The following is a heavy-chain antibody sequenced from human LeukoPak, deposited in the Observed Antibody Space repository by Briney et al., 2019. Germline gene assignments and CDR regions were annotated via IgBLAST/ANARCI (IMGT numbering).Heavy chain of an antibody. CDR1: GFTFSSYA. CDR2: ISGSGGST. V-gene: IGHV3-23*01. D-gene: IGHD3-22*01. J-gene: IGHJ3*02. Sequence: GGSLRLSCAASGFTFSSYAMSWVRQAPGKGLEWVSAISGSGGSTYYADSVKGRFTISRDNSKNTLYLQMNSLRAEDTAVYYCAKVGKVVTMIVVARWNGAFDIWGQGTMVTVSS. CDR3: AKVGKVVTMIVVARWNGAFDI.